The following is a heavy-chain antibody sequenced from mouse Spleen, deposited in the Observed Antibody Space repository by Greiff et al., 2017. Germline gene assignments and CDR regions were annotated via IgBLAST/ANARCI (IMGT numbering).Heavy chain of an antibody. CDR1: GYTFTSYW. CDR2: IDPSDSYT. D-gene: IGHD2-1*01. J-gene: IGHJ1*01. V-gene: IGHV1-69*01. CDR3: ARNLYYGLGYFDV. Sequence: QVQLQQPGAELVMPGASVKLSCKASGYTFTSYWMHWVKQRPGQGLEWIGEIDPSDSYTNYNQKFKGKATLTVDKSSSTAYMQLSSLTSEDSAVYYCARNLYYGLGYFDVWGAGTTVTVSS.